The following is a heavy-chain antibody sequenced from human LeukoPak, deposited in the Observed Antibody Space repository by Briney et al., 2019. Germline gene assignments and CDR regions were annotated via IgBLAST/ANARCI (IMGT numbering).Heavy chain of an antibody. CDR1: GFSLRTSGVG. CDR3: ARVDTSMITVAFHY. CDR2: IYWNDDK. J-gene: IGHJ4*02. D-gene: IGHD5-18*01. V-gene: IGHV2-5*01. Sequence: SGPTLVKPTQTLTLTCTFSGFSLRTSGVGVGWIRQPPGKALEWLALIYWNDDKRYSPSLKSRLSIAKDISKNQVVLTMTNVDPVDTATYYCARVDTSMITVAFHYWGQGTLVTVSS.